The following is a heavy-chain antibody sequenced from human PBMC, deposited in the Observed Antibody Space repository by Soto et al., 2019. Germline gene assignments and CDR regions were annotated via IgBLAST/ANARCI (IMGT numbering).Heavy chain of an antibody. CDR2: IYYSGST. J-gene: IGHJ4*02. Sequence: PSETLSLTCTVAGDSINNRSYYWGWIRQPPGKGLEWIGCIYYSGSTYNNPSLKSRVSMSVDTSKNQFSLKLRSVTAADTALYYCARQRTSVVTQAYFDSWGQGSLVTVSS. D-gene: IGHD2-21*02. CDR1: GDSINNRSYY. CDR3: ARQRTSVVTQAYFDS. V-gene: IGHV4-39*01.